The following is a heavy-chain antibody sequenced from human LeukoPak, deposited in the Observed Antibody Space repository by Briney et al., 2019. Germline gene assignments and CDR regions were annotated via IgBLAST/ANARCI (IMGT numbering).Heavy chain of an antibody. Sequence: GGSLRLSCAASGFTFSSYAMSWVRQSPGKGLEWVSAISGGGGSTYYADSVKGRFTISRDNSKNTLYLQMNSLRAEDTAVYYCAKFYDISTGYYDCWGQGTLVTVS. J-gene: IGHJ4*02. V-gene: IGHV3-23*01. CDR3: AKFYDISTGYYDC. CDR1: GFTFSSYA. D-gene: IGHD3-9*01. CDR2: ISGGGGST.